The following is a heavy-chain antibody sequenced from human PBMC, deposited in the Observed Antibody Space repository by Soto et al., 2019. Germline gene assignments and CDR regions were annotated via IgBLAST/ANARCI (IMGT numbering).Heavy chain of an antibody. Sequence: QITLKESGPTLVKPTQTLTLTCTFSGFSLSTSGVGVGWIRQPPGKALEWLALIYWDDDKRYSASLKSRLTITKDTTKNPAVLTMTNMDPVDTATYYCAHLDKARDFDYWGQGTLVTVSS. CDR1: GFSLSTSGVG. CDR3: AHLDKARDFDY. J-gene: IGHJ4*02. CDR2: IYWDDDK. V-gene: IGHV2-5*02. D-gene: IGHD5-18*01.